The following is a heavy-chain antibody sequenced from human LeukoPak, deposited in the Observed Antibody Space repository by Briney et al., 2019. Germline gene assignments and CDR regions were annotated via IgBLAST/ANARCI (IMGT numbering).Heavy chain of an antibody. V-gene: IGHV1-18*01. J-gene: IGHJ5*02. CDR1: GYTFTSYG. CDR2: ISAYNGST. Sequence: VASVKVSCKASGYTFTSYGISWVRQAPGQGLEWMGWISAYNGSTNYAQKLQGRVTMTTDTSTSTAYMELRSLRSDDTAVYYCARDRQYYDILTGYYFYWFDPWGQGTLVTVSS. CDR3: ARDRQYYDILTGYYFYWFDP. D-gene: IGHD3-9*01.